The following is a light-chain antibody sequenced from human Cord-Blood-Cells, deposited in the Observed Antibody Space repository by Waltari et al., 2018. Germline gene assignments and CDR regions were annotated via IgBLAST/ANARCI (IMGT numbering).Light chain of an antibody. V-gene: IGLV2-14*04. CDR3: SSYTSSSFVV. CDR2: DVS. CDR1: SSDVGGYNY. Sequence: QSITISCTGTSSDVGGYNYVSWYQQHPGKAPKLMIYDVSNRPSGVSNRFSGSKSGNTASLTISGLQAEDEADYYCSSYTSSSFVVFGGGTKLTVL. J-gene: IGLJ2*01.